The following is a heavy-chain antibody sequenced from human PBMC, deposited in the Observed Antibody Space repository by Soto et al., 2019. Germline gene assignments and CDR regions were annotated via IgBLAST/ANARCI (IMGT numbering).Heavy chain of an antibody. Sequence: SETLSLTCTVSGGSISSYYWSWIRQPPGKGLEWIGYIYYSGSTNYNPSLKSRVTISVDTSKNQFSLKLSSVTAADTAVYYCAREAGSSSPLYYFDYWGQGTLVTVSS. V-gene: IGHV4-59*01. D-gene: IGHD6-6*01. CDR3: AREAGSSSPLYYFDY. CDR1: GGSISSYY. J-gene: IGHJ4*02. CDR2: IYYSGST.